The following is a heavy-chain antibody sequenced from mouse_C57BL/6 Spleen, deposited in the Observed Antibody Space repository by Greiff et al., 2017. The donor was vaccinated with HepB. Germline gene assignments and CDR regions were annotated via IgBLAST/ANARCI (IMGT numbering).Heavy chain of an antibody. Sequence: QVQLKESGPELMKPGASVKISCKASGYSFTSYYIHWVKQRPGQGLEWIGWIYPGSGNTKYNEKFKGKATLTADTSSSTAYMQLSSLTSEDSAVYYLARDDLRGSSYGFAYWGQGTLVTVSA. V-gene: IGHV1-66*01. CDR2: IYPGSGNT. J-gene: IGHJ3*01. CDR1: GYSFTSYY. CDR3: ARDDLRGSSYGFAY. D-gene: IGHD1-1*01.